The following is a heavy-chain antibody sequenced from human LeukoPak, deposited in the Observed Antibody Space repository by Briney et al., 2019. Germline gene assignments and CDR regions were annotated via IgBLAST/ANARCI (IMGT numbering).Heavy chain of an antibody. J-gene: IGHJ4*02. CDR2: ISKNRDDL. Sequence: PGGSLRLSCVASGFTFSIYSITWVRQAPGKVLEWVSYISKNRDDLYNVDSVSGRLTIPGGKAKKSRYLQIDSLRADDMSLYYCARFRPGYYCDYWGQGILVTVSS. V-gene: IGHV3-21*05. CDR3: ARFRPGYYCDY. CDR1: GFTFSIYS.